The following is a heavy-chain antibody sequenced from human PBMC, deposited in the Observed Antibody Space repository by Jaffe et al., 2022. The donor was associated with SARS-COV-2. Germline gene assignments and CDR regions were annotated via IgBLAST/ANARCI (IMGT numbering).Heavy chain of an antibody. CDR3: AKDVSAIDSPLYYYYGMDV. CDR1: GFTFSSYG. Sequence: QVQLVESGGGVVQPGRSLRLSCAASGFTFSSYGMHWVRQAPGKGLEWVAVISYDGSNKYYADSVKGRFTISRDNSKNTLYLQMNSLRAEDTAVYYCAKDVSAIDSPLYYYYGMDVWGQGTTVTVSS. CDR2: ISYDGSNK. V-gene: IGHV3-30*18. J-gene: IGHJ6*02. D-gene: IGHD2-2*02.